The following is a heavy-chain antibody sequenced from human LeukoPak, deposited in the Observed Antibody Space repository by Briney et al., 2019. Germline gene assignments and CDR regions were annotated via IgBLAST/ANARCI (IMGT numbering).Heavy chain of an antibody. CDR2: IYYSGST. J-gene: IGHJ5*02. Sequence: SETLSLTCTVSGGSISNYYGSWIRQPPGKGLEWIGYIYYSGSTNYNPSLKSRVTISVDTSKNQFSLKLSSVTAADTAVYYCARYGSNWEEYNWFDPWGQGTLVTVSS. D-gene: IGHD4-11*01. CDR1: GGSISNYY. V-gene: IGHV4-59*08. CDR3: ARYGSNWEEYNWFDP.